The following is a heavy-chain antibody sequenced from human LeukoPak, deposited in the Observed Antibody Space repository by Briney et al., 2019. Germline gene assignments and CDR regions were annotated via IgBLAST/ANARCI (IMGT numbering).Heavy chain of an antibody. Sequence: GGSLRLSCIDSGFTFNKYWMSWVRQAPGKGLEWMTNINEDGSQKYYVDSVKGRFTISRDNAMNSVYLQMNSLRVDDTAVYYCARGLAAAAAYWGQGIMVTVSS. J-gene: IGHJ4*02. CDR3: ARGLAAAAAY. V-gene: IGHV3-7*01. CDR1: GFTFNKYW. CDR2: INEDGSQK. D-gene: IGHD6-13*01.